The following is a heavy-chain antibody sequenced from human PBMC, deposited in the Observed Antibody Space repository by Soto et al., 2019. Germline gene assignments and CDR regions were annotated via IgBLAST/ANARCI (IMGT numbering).Heavy chain of an antibody. Sequence: QVQLQQWGAGLLKPSETLSLTCAVYGGSFSGYYWSWIRQPPGKGLEWIGEINHSGSTNYNPSLKSRVTISVDTSKNPFSLKLSSVTAADTAVYYCARGPTTMVRGVIKTRAPFDYWGQGTLVTVSS. V-gene: IGHV4-34*01. J-gene: IGHJ4*02. CDR2: INHSGST. CDR1: GGSFSGYY. D-gene: IGHD3-10*01. CDR3: ARGPTTMVRGVIKTRAPFDY.